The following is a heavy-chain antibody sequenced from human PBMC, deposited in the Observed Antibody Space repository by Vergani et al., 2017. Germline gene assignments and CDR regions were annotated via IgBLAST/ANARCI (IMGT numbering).Heavy chain of an antibody. CDR2: MNPNSGNT. J-gene: IGHJ3*02. CDR1: GYTFTSYD. V-gene: IGHV1-8*01. D-gene: IGHD6-13*01. Sequence: QVQLVQSGAEVKKPGASVKVSCKASGYTFTSYDINWVRQATGQGLEWMGWMNPNSGNTGYAQKFQCRVTMTRNTSISTAYMELSSLRSEDTAVYYCARGFFSRSWPYDAFDIWGQGTMVTVSS. CDR3: ARGFFSRSWPYDAFDI.